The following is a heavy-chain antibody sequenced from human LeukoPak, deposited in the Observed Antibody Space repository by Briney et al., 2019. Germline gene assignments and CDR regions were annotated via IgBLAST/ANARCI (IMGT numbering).Heavy chain of an antibody. V-gene: IGHV3-23*01. D-gene: IGHD2-15*01. CDR3: AKGTLRSCSAGSCYPLDY. CDR1: GFTFSNYA. CDR2: ITGDGVYT. J-gene: IGHJ4*02. Sequence: GGSLRLSCAASGFTFSNYAMAWVRQSPGKGLEWASCITGDGVYTYHTDSVKGRFTISRDNSKNTLYLQMNSLRAEDTAVYYCAKGTLRSCSAGSCYPLDYWGQGTLVTVSS.